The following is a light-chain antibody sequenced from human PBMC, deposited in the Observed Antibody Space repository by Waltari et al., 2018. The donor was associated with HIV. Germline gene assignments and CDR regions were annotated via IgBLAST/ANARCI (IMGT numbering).Light chain of an antibody. CDR3: AAWDDTLNGPV. CDR1: SSDVGNYNL. CDR2: EVT. J-gene: IGLJ3*02. V-gene: IGLV2-23*02. Sequence: QSALTQPASVSGSPGQSITISCTETSSDVGNYNLVSWYQQYTGKAPKLLIYEVTKRPSGVSSRSSGSKSGNTASLTISDLQSEDEADYYCAAWDDTLNGPVFGGGTKLTVL.